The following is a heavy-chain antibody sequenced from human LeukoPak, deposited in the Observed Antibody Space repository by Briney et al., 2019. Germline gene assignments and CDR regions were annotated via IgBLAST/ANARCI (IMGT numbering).Heavy chain of an antibody. CDR1: GYFFRDYY. CDR3: ARDVHDYGGNSGFDY. CDR2: INPSSGDA. D-gene: IGHD4-23*01. V-gene: IGHV1-2*02. Sequence: GASVKVSCKASGYFFRDYYMHWVRQAPGQGLERMGWINPSSGDANYAQKFHGRVIMTSDTSISTAYLELNRLRTDDTAIYFCARDVHDYGGNSGFDYWGQGSLVIVSS. J-gene: IGHJ4*01.